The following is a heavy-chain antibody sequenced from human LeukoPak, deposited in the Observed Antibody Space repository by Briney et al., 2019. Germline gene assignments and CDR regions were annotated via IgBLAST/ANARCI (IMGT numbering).Heavy chain of an antibody. CDR3: AFLGYCSSTSCYGRLDY. Sequence: GASVKVSCKASGYTFTGYYMHWVRQAPGQGLEWMGWINPNSGGTNYAQKFQGRVTMTRDTSISTAYMGLSRLRSDDTAVYYCAFLGYCSSTSCYGRLDYWGQGTLVTVSS. V-gene: IGHV1-2*02. CDR1: GYTFTGYY. J-gene: IGHJ4*02. D-gene: IGHD2-2*01. CDR2: INPNSGGT.